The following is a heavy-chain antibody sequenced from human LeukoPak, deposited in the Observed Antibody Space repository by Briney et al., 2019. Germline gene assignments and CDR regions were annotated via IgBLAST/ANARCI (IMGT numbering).Heavy chain of an antibody. Sequence: GSLRLSCAASGFTFRNYAMTWVRQAPGKGLEWVSAIGSSGGDTFYANSVKGRFTISRDNSKNTLYLQMNSLEVEDTAIYYCARDWARCGAGCYSRADAFDIWGQGTMVAVSS. J-gene: IGHJ3*02. CDR2: IGSSGGDT. D-gene: IGHD2-21*02. CDR3: ARDWARCGAGCYSRADAFDI. V-gene: IGHV3-23*01. CDR1: GFTFRNYA.